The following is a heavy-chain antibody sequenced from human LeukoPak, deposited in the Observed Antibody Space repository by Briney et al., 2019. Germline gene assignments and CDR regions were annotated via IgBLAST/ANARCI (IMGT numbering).Heavy chain of an antibody. CDR2: ISSSSSYI. D-gene: IGHD6-19*01. V-gene: IGHV3-21*01. Sequence: PGGFLRLSCAASGFTFSSYSMNWVRQAPGKGLEWVSSISSSSSYIYYADSVKGRFTISRDNAKNSLYLQMNSLRAEDTAVYYCARGSSGWYLSLDYWGQGTLVTVSS. CDR1: GFTFSSYS. CDR3: ARGSSGWYLSLDY. J-gene: IGHJ4*02.